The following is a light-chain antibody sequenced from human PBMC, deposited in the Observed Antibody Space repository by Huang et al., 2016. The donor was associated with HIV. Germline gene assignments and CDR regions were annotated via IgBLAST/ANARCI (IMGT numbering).Light chain of an antibody. CDR3: QQYHEWPRT. V-gene: IGKV3-15*01. CDR1: QGIGNS. Sequence: ERVLTQSPGTLSVSPGERATLSCRTSQGIGNSLAWYQLKPGQAPRLLIYETFIRASDIPARFSGGGSEIDCTLTISGLQSEDSAVYCCQQYHEWPRTFGQGTKVEIK. J-gene: IGKJ2*01. CDR2: ETF.